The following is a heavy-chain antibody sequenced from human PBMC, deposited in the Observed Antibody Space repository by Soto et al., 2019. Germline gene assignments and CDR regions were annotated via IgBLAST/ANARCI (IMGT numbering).Heavy chain of an antibody. CDR1: GGTFSSYT. J-gene: IGHJ4*02. Sequence: QVQLVQSGAEVKKPGSSVKVSCKASGGTFSSYTINWVRQAPGQGLEWMGRIIPILGIANYAQKFQGRVTITADKSTSTAYMEPSSLTSEDTAVYYCARSPITMVRGEPFDYWGQGTLVTVSS. D-gene: IGHD3-10*01. CDR3: ARSPITMVRGEPFDY. V-gene: IGHV1-69*02. CDR2: IIPILGIA.